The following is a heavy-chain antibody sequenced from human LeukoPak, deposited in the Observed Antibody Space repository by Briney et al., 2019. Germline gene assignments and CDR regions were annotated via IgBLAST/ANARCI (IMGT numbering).Heavy chain of an antibody. Sequence: SETLSLTCTVSGGSIFSYYWSWIRQPPGKSLEWIGEINHSGITNYNPSLKSRVTISVDTSKNQFSLKLSSVTAADTAVYYCARVLNYDYVWGSYRYGYFDYWGQGTLVTVSS. J-gene: IGHJ4*02. V-gene: IGHV4-34*01. CDR2: INHSGIT. CDR1: GGSIFSYY. D-gene: IGHD3-16*02. CDR3: ARVLNYDYVWGSYRYGYFDY.